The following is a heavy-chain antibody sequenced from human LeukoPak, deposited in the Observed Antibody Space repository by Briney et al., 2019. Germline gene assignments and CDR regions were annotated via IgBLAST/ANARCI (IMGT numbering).Heavy chain of an antibody. CDR3: ARRQQTGGDNGLHNWFDP. V-gene: IGHV4-59*08. D-gene: IGHD2-21*01. CDR1: DGSSISSS. CDR2: IYYSGST. Sequence: PSETLSLTCTVSDGSSISSSWNWIQQPPGKGLEWVGYIYYSGSTKYNPSLESRVTISVDTSKNQISLNLRSVTAADTAIYYCARRQQTGGDNGLHNWFDPWGQGTLVTVSS. J-gene: IGHJ5*02.